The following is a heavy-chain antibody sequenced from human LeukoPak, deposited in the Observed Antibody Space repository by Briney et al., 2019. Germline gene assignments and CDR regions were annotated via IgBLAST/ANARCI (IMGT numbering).Heavy chain of an antibody. J-gene: IGHJ4*02. CDR3: AKGIQLWPTLVDY. Sequence: GRSLRLSCAASGFTFDDYAMHWVRQAPGKGLEWVSAISGSGGSTYYADSVKGRFTISRDNSKNTLYLQMNSLRAEDTAVYYCAKGIQLWPTLVDYWGQGTLVTVSS. D-gene: IGHD5-18*01. CDR2: ISGSGGST. CDR1: GFTFDDYA. V-gene: IGHV3-23*01.